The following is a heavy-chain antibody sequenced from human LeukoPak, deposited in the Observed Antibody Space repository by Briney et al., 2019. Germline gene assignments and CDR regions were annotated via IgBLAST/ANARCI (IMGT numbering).Heavy chain of an antibody. CDR1: GGSISSYY. CDR3: ARTPPYCGGDCYSRWFDP. D-gene: IGHD2-21*02. CDR2: IYYSGST. V-gene: IGHV4-59*08. Sequence: PLETLSLTCTVSGGSISSYYWSWIRQPPGKGLEWIGYIYYSGSTNYNPSLKSRVTISVDTSKNQFSLKLSSVTAADTAVYYCARTPPYCGGDCYSRWFDPWGQGTLVTVSS. J-gene: IGHJ5*02.